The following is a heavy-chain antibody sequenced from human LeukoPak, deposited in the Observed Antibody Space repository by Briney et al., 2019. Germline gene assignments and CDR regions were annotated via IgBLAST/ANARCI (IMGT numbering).Heavy chain of an antibody. V-gene: IGHV3-30*18. CDR2: ISYDGSNK. CDR1: GFTFSSYG. J-gene: IGHJ4*02. D-gene: IGHD3-16*01. Sequence: GGSLRLSCAASGFTFSSYGMHWVRQAPGKGLEWVAVISYDGSNKYYADSVEGRFTISRDNSKNTLYLQMNSLRAEDTAVYYCAKDSPHDYVWANYKLGWFFDYWGQGTLVTVSS. CDR3: AKDSPHDYVWANYKLGWFFDY.